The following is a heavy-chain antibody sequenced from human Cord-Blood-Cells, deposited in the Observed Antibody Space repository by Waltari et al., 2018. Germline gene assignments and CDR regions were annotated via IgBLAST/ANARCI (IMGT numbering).Heavy chain of an antibody. CDR1: GFTFSSYW. D-gene: IGHD3-16*02. J-gene: IGHJ5*02. Sequence: EVQLVESGGGLVQPGGSLRLSCAASGFTFSSYWMSWVRQAPGKGLEWVANIKQDGSEKYYVDSVKGRFTISRDNAKNSLYLQMNSLRAEDTAVYYCARDHYDYIWGSYRYIPTGDGEFDPWGQGTLVTVSS. CDR2: IKQDGSEK. V-gene: IGHV3-7*01. CDR3: ARDHYDYIWGSYRYIPTGDGEFDP.